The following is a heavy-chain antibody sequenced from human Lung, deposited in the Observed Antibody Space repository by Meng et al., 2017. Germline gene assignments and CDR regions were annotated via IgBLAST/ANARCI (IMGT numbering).Heavy chain of an antibody. J-gene: IGHJ4*02. CDR3: ARKAGNCVSTTCYSLDF. D-gene: IGHD2-2*01. Sequence: SVKVSCKAPGGIFSNYVIGWVRQAPGQGLEWMGGINAVFGTTNYAQKFQGRVTITTDESTSTVYMELTRLTSEDTAVYFCARKAGNCVSTTCYSLDFWGQGTRVTCSS. V-gene: IGHV1-69*05. CDR2: INAVFGTT. CDR1: GGIFSNYV.